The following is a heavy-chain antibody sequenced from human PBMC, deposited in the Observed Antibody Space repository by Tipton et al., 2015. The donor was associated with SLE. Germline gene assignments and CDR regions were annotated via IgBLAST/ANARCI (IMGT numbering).Heavy chain of an antibody. CDR2: MNPDSGNT. J-gene: IGHJ6*02. Sequence: QSGAEVKKPGASVKVSCKASGYTFTSYDVNWVRQATGQGLEWMGWMNPDSGNTGYAQKFQGRVTITGNTSISTAYMELSSLRSEDTAVYYCARDPRVNYDFSSGFYYNMDVWGQGTTVPVSS. CDR1: GYTFTSYD. V-gene: IGHV1-8*03. D-gene: IGHD3-3*01. CDR3: ARDPRVNYDFSSGFYYNMDV.